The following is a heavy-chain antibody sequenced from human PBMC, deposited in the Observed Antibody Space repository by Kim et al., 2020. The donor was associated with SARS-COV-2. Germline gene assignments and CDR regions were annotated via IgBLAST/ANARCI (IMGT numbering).Heavy chain of an antibody. CDR2: INSDCTST. CDR1: GFTFSGYC. V-gene: IGHV3-74*01. D-gene: IGHD3-10*01. CDR3: ARGPGD. J-gene: IGHJ4*02. Sequence: GGSLRLSCVASGFTFSGYCMHWGRQAQGKGLVWLSLINSDCTSTIYADSLKGRFTISRDNAKNTLYLQRNSSRVYDKAGYYYARGPGDRGRGTLVT.